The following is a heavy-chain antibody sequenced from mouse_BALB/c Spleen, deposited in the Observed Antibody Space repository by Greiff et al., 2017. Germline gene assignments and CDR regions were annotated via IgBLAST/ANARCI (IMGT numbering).Heavy chain of an antibody. V-gene: IGHV5-6-5*01. CDR3: ARGGSVLY. Sequence: EVQRVESGGGLVKPGGSLKLSCAASGFTFSSYAMSWVRQTPEKRLEWVASISSGGSTYYPDSVKGRFTISRDNARNILYLQMSSLRSEDTAMYYCARGGSVLYWGQGTSVTVSS. CDR2: ISSGGST. D-gene: IGHD3-1*01. J-gene: IGHJ4*01. CDR1: GFTFSSYA.